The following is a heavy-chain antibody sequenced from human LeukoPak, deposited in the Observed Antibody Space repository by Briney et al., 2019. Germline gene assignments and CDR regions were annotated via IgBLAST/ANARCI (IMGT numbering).Heavy chain of an antibody. D-gene: IGHD2-15*01. J-gene: IGHJ4*02. V-gene: IGHV3-30*02. CDR3: GKVIGGSSAWYARGFDY. CDR1: GFTLRTYG. Sequence: GGSLRLSCAASGFTLRTYGMHSVRQAPGKGLEWVAFIRNDESNKYYADSVKGRFTISRDNSKNTLYLQMNSLRAEDTAVYFCGKVIGGSSAWYARGFDYWGQGTLVTVSS. CDR2: IRNDESNK.